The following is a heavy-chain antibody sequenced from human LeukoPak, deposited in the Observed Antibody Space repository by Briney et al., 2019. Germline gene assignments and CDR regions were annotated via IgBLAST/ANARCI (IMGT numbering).Heavy chain of an antibody. Sequence: SETLSLTCAVYGGSFSGYYWSWIRQPPGKGLEWIGEINHSGSTNYNPSLKSRVTISVDTSKNQFSLKLSSVTAADTAVYYCARGPYCSSNSCYTGYFDYWGQGTLVTVSS. V-gene: IGHV4-34*01. CDR1: GGSFSGYY. CDR2: INHSGST. D-gene: IGHD2-2*02. J-gene: IGHJ4*02. CDR3: ARGPYCSSNSCYTGYFDY.